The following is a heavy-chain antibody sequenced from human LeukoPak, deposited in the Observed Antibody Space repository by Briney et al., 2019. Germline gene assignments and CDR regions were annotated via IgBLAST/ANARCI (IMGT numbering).Heavy chain of an antibody. J-gene: IGHJ5*02. CDR3: ARWGLGTLRWFDP. CDR2: INHSGST. V-gene: IGHV4-34*01. Sequence: SETLSLTCAVYGGSFSGYYWSWIRQPPGKGLEWIGEINHSGSTNYNSSLKSRVTISVDTSKNQFSLKLSSVTAADTAVYYCARWGLGTLRWFDPWGQGTLVTVSS. D-gene: IGHD7-27*01. CDR1: GGSFSGYY.